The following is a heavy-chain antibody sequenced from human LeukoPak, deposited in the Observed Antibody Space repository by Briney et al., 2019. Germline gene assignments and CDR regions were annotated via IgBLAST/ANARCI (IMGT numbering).Heavy chain of an antibody. CDR3: ARVPGPKGMDV. Sequence: PSETLSLTCTVSGGSISSYYWSWIRQPAGKGLGWIGRIYTSGSTNYNPSLKSRVTMSVDTSKNQFSLKLSSVTAADTAVYYCARVPGPKGMDVWGKGTTVTVSS. CDR1: GGSISSYY. CDR2: IYTSGST. J-gene: IGHJ6*04. V-gene: IGHV4-4*07.